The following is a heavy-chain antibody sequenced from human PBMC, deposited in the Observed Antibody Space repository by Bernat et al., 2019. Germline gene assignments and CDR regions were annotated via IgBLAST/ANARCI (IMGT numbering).Heavy chain of an antibody. D-gene: IGHD5-12*01. J-gene: IGHJ4*02. CDR1: GFSFWSYA. CDR3: AKTPMFGAYEYYFDY. CDR2: MSGVESRT. V-gene: IGHV3-23*01. Sequence: EVQLLESGGGLVQPGGSLRLSCAASGFSFWSYAMGWVRQAPGRGRECGSGMSGVESRTYYADSVNGRFTISRDNSKNTLYLQMNSMRVEDTAVYYCAKTPMFGAYEYYFDYWGQGTLVTVSS.